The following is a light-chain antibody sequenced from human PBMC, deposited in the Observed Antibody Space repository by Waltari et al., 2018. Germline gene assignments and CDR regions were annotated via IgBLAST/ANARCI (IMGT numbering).Light chain of an antibody. CDR3: QQRSNWPRT. CDR2: DAS. Sequence: EIVLTQSPATLSLSPGERATLSCRASQSVSSYLACYQQKPGQAPRLLIYDASNRATGIPARFSGSGSGTDFTLTISSLEPEDFAVYYCQQRSNWPRTFGQGTKLAIK. V-gene: IGKV3-11*01. J-gene: IGKJ2*01. CDR1: QSVSSY.